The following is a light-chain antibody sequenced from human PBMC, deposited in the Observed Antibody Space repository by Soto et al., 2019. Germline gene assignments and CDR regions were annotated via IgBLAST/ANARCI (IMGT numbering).Light chain of an antibody. Sequence: DIVMTQSPDSLAVSLGERATINCKSSQSVLYSSNNKNYLAWYQQRPGQPPKLLIYWASTRESGVPDRCSGSGSETDFTLTITSLQAEDVAVYYCQQYESTPPTFGQGTKLEIK. CDR3: QQYESTPPT. J-gene: IGKJ2*01. CDR2: WAS. CDR1: QSVLYSSNNKNY. V-gene: IGKV4-1*01.